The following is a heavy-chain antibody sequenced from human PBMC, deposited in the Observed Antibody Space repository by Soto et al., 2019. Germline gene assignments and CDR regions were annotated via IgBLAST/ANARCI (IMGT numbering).Heavy chain of an antibody. V-gene: IGHV4-59*01. CDR1: VGSISSYY. D-gene: IGHD4-17*01. Sequence: LSLTCTVSVGSISSYYWSWIRQPPGKGLEWIGYIYYSGSTNYNPSLKSRVTISVDTSKNQFSLKLSSVTAADTAVYYCARADDNGDPDYYYYYGMDVWGQGTTVTVSS. CDR3: ARADDNGDPDYYYYYGMDV. CDR2: IYYSGST. J-gene: IGHJ6*02.